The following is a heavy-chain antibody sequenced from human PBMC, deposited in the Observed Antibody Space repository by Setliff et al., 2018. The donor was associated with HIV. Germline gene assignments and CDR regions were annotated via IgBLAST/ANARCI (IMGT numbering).Heavy chain of an antibody. CDR3: ARARLQGIVTAVGPRDNCLDP. V-gene: IGHV1-18*01. Sequence: ASVKVSCKASGYSFINYGISWVRQAPGQGPEWMGWISPYTGHTDYAPRLLGRVTMTTDTSTSTAYLELRSLTSDDTAVYYCARARLQGIVTAVGPRDNCLDPWGQGTRVTVSS. CDR2: ISPYTGHT. CDR1: GYSFINYG. J-gene: IGHJ5*02. D-gene: IGHD1-26*01.